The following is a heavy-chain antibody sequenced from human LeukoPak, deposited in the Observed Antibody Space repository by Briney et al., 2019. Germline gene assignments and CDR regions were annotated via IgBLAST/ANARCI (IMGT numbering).Heavy chain of an antibody. J-gene: IGHJ6*03. CDR2: INPSGGST. V-gene: IGHV1-46*01. Sequence: ASVKVSCKASGYTFTSYYMHWVRQAPGRGLEWMGIINPSGGSTSYAQKFQGRVTMTRDTSTSTVYMELSSLRSEDTAVYYCASCSSTSCYAGPNHYYYYYMDVWGKGTTVTISS. CDR3: ASCSSTSCYAGPNHYYYYYMDV. D-gene: IGHD2-2*01. CDR1: GYTFTSYY.